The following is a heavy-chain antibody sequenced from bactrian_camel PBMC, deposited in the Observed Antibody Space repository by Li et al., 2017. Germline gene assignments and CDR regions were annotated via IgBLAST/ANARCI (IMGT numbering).Heavy chain of an antibody. CDR2: IDSDGRT. CDR1: GYTHDTFC. Sequence: HEQLVESGGGSVQAGGSLRLACAVSGYTHDTFCMGWFRRGPGRSREGVAGIDSDGRTTYSPSVNGRFTITRDIQKNILYLQMDSLKPEDTGIYQCAADVNLGMSDGYCYGVENWGQGTQVTVS. D-gene: IGHD2*01. V-gene: IGHV3S53*01. J-gene: IGHJ4*01. CDR3: AADVNLGMSDGYCYGVEN.